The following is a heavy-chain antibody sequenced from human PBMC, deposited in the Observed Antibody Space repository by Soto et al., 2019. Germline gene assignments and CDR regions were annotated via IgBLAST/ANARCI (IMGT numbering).Heavy chain of an antibody. CDR2: IRGSGGST. D-gene: IGHD7-27*01. CDR1: GFTFSSYA. V-gene: IGHV3-23*01. Sequence: PGGSLRLSCAASGFTFSSYAVSWVRQAPGKGLEWVSAIRGSGGSTYYADSVKGRFTISRDNSKNTLYLQMNSLRAEDTAVYFCAKARGASNWGSDPPFDYWGQGTLVTVSS. CDR3: AKARGASNWGSDPPFDY. J-gene: IGHJ4*02.